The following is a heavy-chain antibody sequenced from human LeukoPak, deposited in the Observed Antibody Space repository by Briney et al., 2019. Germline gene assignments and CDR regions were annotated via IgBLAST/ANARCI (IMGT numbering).Heavy chain of an antibody. CDR2: IYYSGTT. J-gene: IGHJ4*02. D-gene: IGHD3-16*02. CDR3: ARLSIMITFGGVIVPYYFDY. CDR1: GGSISSSSYS. Sequence: SETLSLTCTVSGGSISSSSYSWGWIRLPPGKGLEWIGSIYYSGTTYYNPSLKSRVTISVDTSKNQFSLKLSSVTAADTAVYYCARLSIMITFGGVIVPYYFDYWGQGTLVTVSS. V-gene: IGHV4-39*01.